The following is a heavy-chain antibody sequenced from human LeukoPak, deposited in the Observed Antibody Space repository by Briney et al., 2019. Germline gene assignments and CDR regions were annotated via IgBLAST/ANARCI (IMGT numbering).Heavy chain of an antibody. CDR1: GDSLSRYY. CDR2: INPSGSP. V-gene: IGHV4-34*01. J-gene: IGHJ6*03. Sequence: PSETLSLTCAVYGDSLSRYYWTWIRQPPGKGLEWLGEINPSGSPDYNPSLKSRATISLDTSKNQFSLRLASVTAADTALYYFASVRHDPLEYYYYIDVWVTATTVTVSS. D-gene: IGHD2/OR15-2a*01. CDR3: ASVRHDPLEYYYYIDV.